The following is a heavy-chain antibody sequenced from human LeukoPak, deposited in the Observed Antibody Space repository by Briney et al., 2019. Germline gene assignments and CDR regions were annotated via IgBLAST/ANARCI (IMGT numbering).Heavy chain of an antibody. CDR3: ARGTYYYDGSFGY. V-gene: IGHV4-59*01. D-gene: IGHD3-22*01. CDR2: IYYSGST. Sequence: SETLSLTCTVSGGSISSYYWSWIRQPPGKGLEWIGYIYYSGSTNYNPSLESRVTISVDTSKNQFSLKLSSVTAADTAVYYCARGTYYYDGSFGYWGQGTLVTVSS. J-gene: IGHJ4*02. CDR1: GGSISSYY.